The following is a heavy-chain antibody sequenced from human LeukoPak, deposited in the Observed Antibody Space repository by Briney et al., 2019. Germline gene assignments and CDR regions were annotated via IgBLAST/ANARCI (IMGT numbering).Heavy chain of an antibody. D-gene: IGHD6-13*01. V-gene: IGHV3-53*01. J-gene: IGHJ4*02. CDR2: IYSGGST. Sequence: TGGSLRLSCAASGFTVSSNYMSRVRQAPGKGLEWVSVIYSGGSTYYADSVKGRFTISRDNSKNTLYLQMNSLRAEDTAVYYCQLVGPPNFDYWGQGTLVTVSS. CDR1: GFTVSSNY. CDR3: QLVGPPNFDY.